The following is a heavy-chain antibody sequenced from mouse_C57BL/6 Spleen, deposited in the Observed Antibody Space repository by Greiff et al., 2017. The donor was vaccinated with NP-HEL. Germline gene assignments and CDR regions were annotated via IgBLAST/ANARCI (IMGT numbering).Heavy chain of an antibody. CDR2: IRLKSDNYAT. CDR3: TPYGSSYDAMDY. CDR1: GFTFSNYW. Sequence: VQLKESGGGLVQPGGSMKLSCVASGFTFSNYWMNWVRQSPEKGLEWVAQIRLKSDNYATHYAESVKGRFTISRDDSKSSVYLQMNNLRAEDTGIYYCTPYGSSYDAMDYWGQGTSVTVSS. V-gene: IGHV6-3*01. J-gene: IGHJ4*01. D-gene: IGHD1-1*01.